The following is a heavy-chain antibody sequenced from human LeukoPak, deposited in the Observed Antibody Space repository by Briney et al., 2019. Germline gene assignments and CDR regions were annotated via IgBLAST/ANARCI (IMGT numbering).Heavy chain of an antibody. CDR2: IYYSGST. V-gene: IGHV4-31*03. D-gene: IGHD3-22*01. CDR1: GGSISSGGYY. CDR3: AGETYYYDSSGYYGGGNFDY. J-gene: IGHJ4*02. Sequence: PSETLSLTCTVPGGSISSGGYYWSWIRQHPGKGLEWIGYIYYSGSTYYNPSLKSRVTISVDTSKNQFSLKLSSVTAADTAVYYCAGETYYYDSSGYYGGGNFDYWGQGTLVTVSS.